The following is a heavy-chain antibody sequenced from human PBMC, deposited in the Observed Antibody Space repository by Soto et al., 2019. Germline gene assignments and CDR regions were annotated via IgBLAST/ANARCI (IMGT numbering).Heavy chain of an antibody. D-gene: IGHD3-22*01. CDR2: IYQSGST. CDR1: GGSLSSSAYS. J-gene: IGHJ3*02. CDR3: ARELLFYDSDGFSWDDAFDI. V-gene: IGHV4-30-2*01. Sequence: SETLSLTCAVSGGSLSSSAYSWSWIRQPPGKGLEWIGFIYQSGSTYYNPSLKSRVTMSLDRPKNQFSLKLSSVTAADTAVYYCARELLFYDSDGFSWDDAFDIWGQGTMVTVSS.